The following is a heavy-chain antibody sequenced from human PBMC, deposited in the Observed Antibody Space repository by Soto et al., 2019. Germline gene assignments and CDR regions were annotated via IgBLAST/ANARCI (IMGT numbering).Heavy chain of an antibody. J-gene: IGHJ5*02. D-gene: IGHD3-3*01. Sequence: SETLSLTCTVSGGSISSYYGSWIRQPPGKGLEWIGYIYYSGSTNYNPSLKSRVTISVDTSKNQFSLKLSSVTAADTAVYYCARGYDFWSGYLGPSWFDPWGQGTLVTVSS. CDR2: IYYSGST. CDR1: GGSISSYY. CDR3: ARGYDFWSGYLGPSWFDP. V-gene: IGHV4-59*01.